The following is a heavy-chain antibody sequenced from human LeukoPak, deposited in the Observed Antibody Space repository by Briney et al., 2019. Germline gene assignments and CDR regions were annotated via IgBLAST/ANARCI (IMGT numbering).Heavy chain of an antibody. CDR1: GFTFSSYA. V-gene: IGHV3-23*01. CDR2: ISGSGGST. J-gene: IGHJ4*02. Sequence: GESLKISCAASGFTFSSYAMSWVRQAPGKGLEWVSAISGSGGSTYYADSVKGRFTISRDNSKNTLYLQMNSLRAEDTAVYYCAKLPPAADDYWGQGTLVTVSS. CDR3: AKLPPAADDY. D-gene: IGHD2-2*01.